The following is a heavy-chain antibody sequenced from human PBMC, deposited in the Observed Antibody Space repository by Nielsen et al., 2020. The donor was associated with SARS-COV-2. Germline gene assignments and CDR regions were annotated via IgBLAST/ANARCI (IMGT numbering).Heavy chain of an antibody. CDR1: GGSISSYY. CDR3: ARGTQWDCSGGSCYSYWFDP. J-gene: IGHJ5*02. D-gene: IGHD2-15*01. V-gene: IGHV4-59*01. Sequence: GSLRLSCTVSGGSISSYYWSWIRQPPGKGLEWIGYIYYSGSTSYNPSLKSRVTISVDTSKNQFSLKLSSVTAADTAVYYCARGTQWDCSGGSCYSYWFDPWGQGTLVTVSS. CDR2: IYYSGST.